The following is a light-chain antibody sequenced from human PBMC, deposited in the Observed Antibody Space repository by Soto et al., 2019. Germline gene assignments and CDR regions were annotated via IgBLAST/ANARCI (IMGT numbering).Light chain of an antibody. V-gene: IGLV2-14*01. CDR2: EGY. CDR1: SNDIGGYNY. Sequence: QSVLTQPASVSGSPGQSITFSCTGTSNDIGGYNYVSWFQHHPDKAPKLIIYEGYDRPSGVSNLFSGSKSGNTASLTISGLQPEDEADYYCSSYTTNHPRVFGGGTKLTVL. J-gene: IGLJ3*02. CDR3: SSYTTNHPRV.